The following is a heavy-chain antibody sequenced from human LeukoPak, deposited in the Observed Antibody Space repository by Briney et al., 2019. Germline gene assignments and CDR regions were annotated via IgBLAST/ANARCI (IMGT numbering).Heavy chain of an antibody. D-gene: IGHD5-18*01. V-gene: IGHV1-46*01. CDR1: GYTFTSYY. CDR2: INPSGAST. Sequence: ASVKVSCKASGYTFTSYYMHWVRQAPGQGLEWMGIINPSGASTSYAQKFQGRVTMTRETSTSTVYMELSSLRSEDTAVYYCASGYSYGYFAYWGQGTLVTVSS. CDR3: ASGYSYGYFAY. J-gene: IGHJ4*02.